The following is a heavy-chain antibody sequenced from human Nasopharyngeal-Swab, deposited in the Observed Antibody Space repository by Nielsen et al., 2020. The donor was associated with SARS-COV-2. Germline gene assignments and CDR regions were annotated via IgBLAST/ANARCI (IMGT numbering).Heavy chain of an antibody. CDR3: ARDSTYYYDSSGSDGAFDI. Sequence: WVRQAPGQGLEWMGGIIPIFGTANYAQKFQGRVTITADKSTSTAYMELSSLRSGDTAVYYCARDSTYYYDSSGSDGAFDIWGQGTMVTVSS. V-gene: IGHV1-69*06. D-gene: IGHD3-22*01. CDR2: IIPIFGTA. J-gene: IGHJ3*02.